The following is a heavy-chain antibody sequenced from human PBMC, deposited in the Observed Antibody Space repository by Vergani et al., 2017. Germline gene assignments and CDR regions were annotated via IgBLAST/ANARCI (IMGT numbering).Heavy chain of an antibody. CDR3: AQTSRAVYYYMDV. D-gene: IGHD6-6*01. CDR1: GFTFSSYA. J-gene: IGHJ6*03. V-gene: IGHV3-23*04. CDR2: ISGSGGST. Sequence: LEESGGGSVKPGGSLRLSCAASGFTFSSYAMSWVRQAPGKGLEWVSAISGSGGSTYYADSVKGRFTISRDNSKNTLYLQMNSLRAEDTAVYYCAQTSRAVYYYMDVWGKGTTVTVSS.